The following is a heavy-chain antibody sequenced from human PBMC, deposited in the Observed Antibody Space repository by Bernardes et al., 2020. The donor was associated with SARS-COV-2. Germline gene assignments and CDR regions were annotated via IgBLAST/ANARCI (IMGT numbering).Heavy chain of an antibody. D-gene: IGHD6-13*01. J-gene: IGHJ6*02. CDR3: ATAIAAAGNPDDYYYYYGMDV. CDR2: FDPEDGET. CDR1: GYTLTELS. Sequence: SVKVSCKVSGYTLTELSMHWVRQAPGKGLEWMGGFDPEDGETIYAQKFQGRVTMTEDTSTDTAYMELSSLRSEDTAVYYCATAIAAAGNPDDYYYYYGMDVWGQGTTVTVSS. V-gene: IGHV1-24*01.